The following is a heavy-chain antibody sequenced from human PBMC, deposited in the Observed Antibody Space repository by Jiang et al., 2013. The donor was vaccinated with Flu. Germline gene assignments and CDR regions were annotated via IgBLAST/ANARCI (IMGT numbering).Heavy chain of an antibody. D-gene: IGHD3-3*01. CDR1: GGSVSSGSYY. CDR2: IYYSGST. Sequence: PGLVKPSETLSLTCTVSGGSVSSGSYYWTWVRQPPGKGLEWIGYIYYSGSTNYNPSLKSRVTISADTSKNQFSLKLSSVTAADTAVYYCARGPPPHITVFGARNYYMDVWGKGTTVTVSS. V-gene: IGHV4-61*01. CDR3: ARGPPPHITVFGARNYYMDV. J-gene: IGHJ6*03.